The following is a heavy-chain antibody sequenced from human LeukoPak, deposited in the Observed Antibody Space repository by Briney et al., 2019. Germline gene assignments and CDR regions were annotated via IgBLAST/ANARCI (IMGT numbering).Heavy chain of an antibody. J-gene: IGHJ4*02. V-gene: IGHV3-7*01. CDR1: RFTFSSYW. CDR2: IKHDGGAK. CDR3: ARDQFYYESSGYYTYYVDS. D-gene: IGHD3-22*01. Sequence: GGSLRLSCAASRFTFSSYWMSWVRQAPGQGLEWVANIKHDGGAKYYVDSVKGRFTISRDNAKNSLYLQMNSLRAEDTAVYYCARDQFYYESSGYYTYYVDSWGQGTLVTVSS.